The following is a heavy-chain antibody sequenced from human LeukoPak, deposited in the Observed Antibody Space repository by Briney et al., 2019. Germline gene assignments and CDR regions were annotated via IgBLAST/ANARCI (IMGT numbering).Heavy chain of an antibody. CDR3: ARGTDYDYVWGSYRYTHYFDY. CDR2: INPSGGST. D-gene: IGHD3-16*02. J-gene: IGHJ4*02. Sequence: ASVKVSCKASGYTFTSYYMRWVRQAPGQGLEWMGIINPSGGSTSYAQKFQGRVTMTRDTSTSTVYMELSSLRSEDTAVYYCARGTDYDYVWGSYRYTHYFDYWGQGTLVTVSS. CDR1: GYTFTSYY. V-gene: IGHV1-46*01.